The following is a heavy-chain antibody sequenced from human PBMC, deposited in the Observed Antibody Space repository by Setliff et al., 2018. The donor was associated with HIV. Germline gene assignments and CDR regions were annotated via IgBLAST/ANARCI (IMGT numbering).Heavy chain of an antibody. Sequence: SETLSLTCTVSGGSISSSSYYWGWIRQPPGKGLEWIGTIYSSGDSFYDPSLKSRVTTSIDSSKNQFSLKLSSVTAADTAVYYCARHSITLVVGVPERDDAFDIWGQGTMVTVSS. CDR2: IYSSGDS. J-gene: IGHJ3*02. D-gene: IGHD3-22*01. V-gene: IGHV4-39*01. CDR1: GGSISSSSYY. CDR3: ARHSITLVVGVPERDDAFDI.